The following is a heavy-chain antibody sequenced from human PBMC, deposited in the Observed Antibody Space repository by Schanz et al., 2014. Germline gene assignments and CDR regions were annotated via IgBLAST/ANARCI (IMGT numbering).Heavy chain of an antibody. CDR3: ARDRGALINHNDALDL. Sequence: EVHLEESGGGLVQPGGSQRLSCAVSGFTFSNCDMTWVRQAPGKGLEWVAIIDGRGITTFYADSVKGRFTISRDNAKNTVYLQMDSLRDEDTAVYYCARDRGALINHNDALDLWGQGTMVSVSS. CDR2: IDGRGITT. V-gene: IGHV3-23*04. D-gene: IGHD3-16*01. J-gene: IGHJ3*01. CDR1: GFTFSNCD.